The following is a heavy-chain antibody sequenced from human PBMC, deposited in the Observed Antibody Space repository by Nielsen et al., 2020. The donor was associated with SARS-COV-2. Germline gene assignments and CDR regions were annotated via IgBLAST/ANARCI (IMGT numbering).Heavy chain of an antibody. D-gene: IGHD3-10*01. CDR2: INHSGST. CDR1: GGSFSGYY. CDR3: ARDSVLLWYFDL. V-gene: IGHV4-34*01. Sequence: SQTLSLTCAVYGGSFSGYYWSWIRQPPGKGLEWIGEINHSGSTNYNPSLKSRVTMSVDTSKNQFSLKLSSVTAADTAVYYCARDSVLLWYFDLWGRGTLVTVSS. J-gene: IGHJ2*01.